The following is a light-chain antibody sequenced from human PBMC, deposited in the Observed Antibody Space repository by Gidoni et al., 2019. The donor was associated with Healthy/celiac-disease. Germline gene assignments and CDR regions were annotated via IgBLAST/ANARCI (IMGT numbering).Light chain of an antibody. Sequence: VMTPSPATLSVSPGERATLSCRASQSVSSNLAWYQQKPGQAPRLLIYGATTRATGSPARFSGSGSGTEFTLTISSLQSEDFAVYYCQQYNNWPPCTFGQGTKLEIK. CDR1: QSVSSN. CDR3: QQYNNWPPCT. V-gene: IGKV3-15*01. J-gene: IGKJ2*02. CDR2: GAT.